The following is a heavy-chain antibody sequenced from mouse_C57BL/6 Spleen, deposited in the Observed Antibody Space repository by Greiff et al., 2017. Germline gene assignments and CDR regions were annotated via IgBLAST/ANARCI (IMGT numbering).Heavy chain of an antibody. J-gene: IGHJ4*01. Sequence: EVHLVESGGGLVQPKGSLQLSCAASGFSFNTYAMNWFRQAPGKGLAWVAQIRLKSDNYATHYAESVKGRFTISSDDSKSSVYLQMNNLSAEDTGMYYCTRRRPYYYAMDYWGQGTSVTVSS. D-gene: IGHD1-2*01. CDR3: TRRRPYYYAMDY. V-gene: IGHV6-3*01. CDR2: IRLKSDNYAT. CDR1: GFSFNTYA.